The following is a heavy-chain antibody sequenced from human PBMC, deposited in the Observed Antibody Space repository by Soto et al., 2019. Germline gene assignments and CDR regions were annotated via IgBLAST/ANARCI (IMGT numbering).Heavy chain of an antibody. D-gene: IGHD6-13*01. Sequence: QVQLVHSGAEVQKPGSSVKVSCTSSGGTFSSYAISWVRQAPVQGLEWMGGIIPIFGTANYAQKFQGRVTITADNYTSTAYMEVISLGSEDTAVYYCARVEGAAVATLDYYYYGMDVWGQWTTVTVSS. CDR1: GGTFSSYA. V-gene: IGHV1-69*06. J-gene: IGHJ6*02. CDR3: ARVEGAAVATLDYYYYGMDV. CDR2: IIPIFGTA.